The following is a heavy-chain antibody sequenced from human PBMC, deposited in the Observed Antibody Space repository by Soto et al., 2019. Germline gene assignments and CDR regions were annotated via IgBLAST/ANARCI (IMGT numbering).Heavy chain of an antibody. CDR3: ASFRGAGGTHQLNWFEP. J-gene: IGHJ5*02. Sequence: SETLSLPGTVCGGSIGSRDYYWSWIRQPPGKGLEWIGYIYYSGSTYHNPSLTSRVTISIDSSKNQFSLNLRSVTAAESAVHHCASFRGAGGTHQLNWFEPWAQGTLVNFYS. D-gene: IGHD1-7*01. CDR1: GGSIGSRDYY. V-gene: IGHV4-30-4*01. CDR2: IYYSGST.